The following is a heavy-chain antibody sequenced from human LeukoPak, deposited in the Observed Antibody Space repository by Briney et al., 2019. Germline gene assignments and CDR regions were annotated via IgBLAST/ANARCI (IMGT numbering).Heavy chain of an antibody. V-gene: IGHV3-13*01. Sequence: GGSLRLSCAASGFTFSSYDMLWVRQATGKGLEWVSAIGTAGDTYYPGSVKGRFTISRENAKNSLYLQMNSLRAGDTAVYYCARARGYYDSSGYADAFDIWGQGTMVTVSS. D-gene: IGHD3-22*01. CDR2: IGTAGDT. CDR1: GFTFSSYD. CDR3: ARARGYYDSSGYADAFDI. J-gene: IGHJ3*02.